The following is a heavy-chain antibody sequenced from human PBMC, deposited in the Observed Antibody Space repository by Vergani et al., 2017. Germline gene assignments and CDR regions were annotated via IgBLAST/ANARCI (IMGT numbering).Heavy chain of an antibody. CDR3: ARDPTAYYYDSSGPSDY. V-gene: IGHV3-21*01. CDR2: ISSSSSYI. Sequence: EVQLVESGGGLVKPGGSLRLSCAASGFTFSSYSMHWVRQAPGKGLEWVSSISSSSSYIYYADSVKGRLTISRDNAKNSLYLQMNSLRAEDTAVYYCARDPTAYYYDSSGPSDYWGQGTLVTVSS. J-gene: IGHJ4*02. D-gene: IGHD3-22*01. CDR1: GFTFSSYS.